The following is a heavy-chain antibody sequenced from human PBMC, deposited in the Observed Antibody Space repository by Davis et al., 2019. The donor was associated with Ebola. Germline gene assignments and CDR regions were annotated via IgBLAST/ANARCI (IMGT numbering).Heavy chain of an antibody. J-gene: IGHJ5*02. Sequence: SETLSLTCSVSGAPIASSSYYWGWIRQTPGKGLEWIGTMYYSGTTNYNPSLKSRVTISADTSKNQFSLKLTSVTAADTAVYFCARAGDIVAVVATPGRDNWFDPWGQGTLVTVSS. CDR2: MYYSGTT. CDR3: ARAGDIVAVVATPGRDNWFDP. CDR1: GAPIASSSYY. V-gene: IGHV4-39*02. D-gene: IGHD2-15*01.